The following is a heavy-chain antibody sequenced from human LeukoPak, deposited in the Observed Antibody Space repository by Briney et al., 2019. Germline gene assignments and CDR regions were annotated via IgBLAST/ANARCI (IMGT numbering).Heavy chain of an antibody. CDR3: AGSTILTGYYHDAFDI. V-gene: IGHV3-20*04. D-gene: IGHD3-9*01. CDR2: INWNGGST. Sequence: PGGSLRLSCAASGFTFDDYGMSWVRQAPGKGLEWVSGINWNGGSTGYADSVKGRFTISRDNAKNSLYLQMNSLRAEDTALYYFAGSTILTGYYHDAFDIWGQGTMVTVSS. J-gene: IGHJ3*02. CDR1: GFTFDDYG.